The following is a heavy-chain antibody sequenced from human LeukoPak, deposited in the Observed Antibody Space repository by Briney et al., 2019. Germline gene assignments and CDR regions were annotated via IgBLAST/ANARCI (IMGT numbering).Heavy chain of an antibody. CDR3: ARDPNLAHYYDSSGYYL. CDR2: IWYDGSNK. D-gene: IGHD3-22*01. V-gene: IGHV3-33*01. Sequence: QPGGSLRLSCAASGFTFSSYGMHWVRQAPGKGLEWVAVIWYDGSNKYYADSVKGRFTISRDNSKNTLYLQMNSLRAEDTAVYYCARDPNLAHYYDSSGYYLWGQGTLVTVSS. CDR1: GFTFSSYG. J-gene: IGHJ4*02.